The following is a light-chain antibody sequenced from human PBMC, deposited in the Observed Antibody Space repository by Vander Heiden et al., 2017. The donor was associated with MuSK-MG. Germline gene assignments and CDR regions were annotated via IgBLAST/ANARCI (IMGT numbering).Light chain of an antibody. CDR3: SSYTSSSTLDV. CDR1: SSDVGGYNY. CDR2: EVS. Sequence: QSALPQPASVSGSPGPSITISCTGTSSDVGGYNYVSWYHQHPGKAPKLMIYEVSNRPSGVSNRCSGSKSGNTASLTISGLQAEDEADYYCSSYTSSSTLDVFGTGTKVTVL. J-gene: IGLJ1*01. V-gene: IGLV2-14*01.